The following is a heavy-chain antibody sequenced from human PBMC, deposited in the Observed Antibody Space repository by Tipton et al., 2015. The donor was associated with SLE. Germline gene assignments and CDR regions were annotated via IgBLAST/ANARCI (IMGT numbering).Heavy chain of an antibody. Sequence: TLSLTCTVSGGSISSGGYYWSWIRQHPGKGLEWIGYIYYSGSTYYNPSLKSRVTISVDTSKNQFSLKLSSVTAADTAVHYCARDMAAAGTEYFQHWGQGTLVTVSS. J-gene: IGHJ1*01. V-gene: IGHV4-31*03. D-gene: IGHD6-13*01. CDR3: ARDMAAAGTEYFQH. CDR1: GGSISSGGYY. CDR2: IYYSGST.